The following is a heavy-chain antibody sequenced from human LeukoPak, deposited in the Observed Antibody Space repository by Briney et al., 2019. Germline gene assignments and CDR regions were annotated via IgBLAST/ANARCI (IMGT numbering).Heavy chain of an antibody. CDR2: ISAGGSST. CDR3: AKLSRSSGRVDYFAY. J-gene: IGHJ4*02. Sequence: PGGSLRLSCAASGFPFSNFAMTWVRQAPGKGLEWVSAISAGGSSTSSADSVKGRFTISRDNSKNMLYLQMNSLRAEDTAIYFCAKLSRSSGRVDYFAYWGQGTLVTVSS. D-gene: IGHD6-19*01. CDR1: GFPFSNFA. V-gene: IGHV3-23*01.